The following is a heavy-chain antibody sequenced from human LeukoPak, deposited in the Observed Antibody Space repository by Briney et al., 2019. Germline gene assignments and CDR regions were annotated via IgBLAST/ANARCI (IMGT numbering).Heavy chain of an antibody. V-gene: IGHV3-9*03. CDR2: ISWNSGSI. CDR3: AKSTYYDFWSALDY. D-gene: IGHD3-3*01. Sequence: PGRSLRLSCAASGFTFDDYAVHWVRQAPGKGLEWVSGISWNSGSIGYADSVKGRFTISRDNAKNSLYLQMNSLRAEDMALYYCAKSTYYDFWSALDYWGQGTLVTVSS. J-gene: IGHJ4*02. CDR1: GFTFDDYA.